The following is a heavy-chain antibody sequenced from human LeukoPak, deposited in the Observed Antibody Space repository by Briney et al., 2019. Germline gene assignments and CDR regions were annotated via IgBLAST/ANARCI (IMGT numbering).Heavy chain of an antibody. V-gene: IGHV3-30-3*01. J-gene: IGHJ6*02. CDR2: ISYDGSNK. D-gene: IGHD6-13*01. Sequence: GGSLRLSCAASGFTFSSYAMHWVRQAPGKGLEWVAVISYDGSNKYYADSVKGRFTISRDNSKNTLYLQMNSLRAEDTAVYYCARGLRIAAAVFYYYYGMDVWGQGTTVTVSS. CDR3: ARGLRIAAAVFYYYYGMDV. CDR1: GFTFSSYA.